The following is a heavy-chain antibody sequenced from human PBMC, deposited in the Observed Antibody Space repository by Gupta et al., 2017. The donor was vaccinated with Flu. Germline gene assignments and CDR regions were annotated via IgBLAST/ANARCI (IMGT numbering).Heavy chain of an antibody. Sequence: KGSGYNFPIYWLGWVRQMPGKGLEWMGMIFPGDSDDRYSPSFQGQVTISVDKSITTAYLQWSSLKASDTAMYYCARVREDGYNWACWGQGSLVTVSS. CDR1: GYNFPIYW. D-gene: IGHD1-20*01. CDR2: IFPGDSDD. J-gene: IGHJ4*02. CDR3: ARVREDGYNWAC. V-gene: IGHV5-51*01.